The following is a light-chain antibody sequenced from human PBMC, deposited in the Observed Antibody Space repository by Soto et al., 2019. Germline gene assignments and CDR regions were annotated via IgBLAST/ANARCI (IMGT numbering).Light chain of an antibody. Sequence: QSVLTQPPSVSAAPGQKVTISCSGSSSNIGNDDVSWYQQLPGTAPKLLIYDNNKRPSGIPDRFSGSKSGTSATLGITGLQTGDEADYYCGTWDSSLTVWVFGGGTKVTVL. CDR3: GTWDSSLTVWV. V-gene: IGLV1-51*01. CDR1: SSNIGNDD. CDR2: DNN. J-gene: IGLJ3*02.